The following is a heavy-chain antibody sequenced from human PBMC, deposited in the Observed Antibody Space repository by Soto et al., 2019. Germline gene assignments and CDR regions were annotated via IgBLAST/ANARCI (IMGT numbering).Heavy chain of an antibody. CDR2: ISYDGSNK. V-gene: IGHV3-30-3*01. CDR1: GFTFSSYA. CDR3: ARERAVPLRIVGASFDY. J-gene: IGHJ4*02. D-gene: IGHD1-26*01. Sequence: QVQLVESGGGVVQPGRSLRLSCAASGFTFSSYAMHWVRQAPGKGLEWVAVISYDGSNKYYADSVKGRFTISRDNSKKTLYLQMNSLRAEDTAVYYCARERAVPLRIVGASFDYWGQGTLVTVSS.